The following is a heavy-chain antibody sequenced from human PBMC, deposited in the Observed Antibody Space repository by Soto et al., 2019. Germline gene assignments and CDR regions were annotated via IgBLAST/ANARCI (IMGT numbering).Heavy chain of an antibody. D-gene: IGHD2-2*01. Sequence: PSETLSLTCAVYGGSFSGYYWTWIRQPPGKGLEWIGEINHSGSTNYNPSLKSRVTVSKDTSKNQFSLKVASVTAADTAIYYCGRVMIGTSRHTDSDYWGQGTQVTVSS. V-gene: IGHV4-34*01. J-gene: IGHJ4*02. CDR1: GGSFSGYY. CDR2: INHSGST. CDR3: GRVMIGTSRHTDSDY.